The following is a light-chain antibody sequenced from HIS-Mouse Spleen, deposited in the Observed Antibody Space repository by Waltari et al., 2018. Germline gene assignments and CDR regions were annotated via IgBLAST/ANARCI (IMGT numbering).Light chain of an antibody. Sequence: DIVMTQSPDSLAVSLGEGATINCKSSQSVLYSSNNKNYLAWYQQKPGQPPKLLIYWASTRESGVPDRFSGSGSGTDFTLTISSLQAEDVAVYYCQQYYSTPTFGGGTKVEIK. V-gene: IGKV4-1*01. CDR3: QQYYSTPT. CDR2: WAS. J-gene: IGKJ4*01. CDR1: QSVLYSSNNKNY.